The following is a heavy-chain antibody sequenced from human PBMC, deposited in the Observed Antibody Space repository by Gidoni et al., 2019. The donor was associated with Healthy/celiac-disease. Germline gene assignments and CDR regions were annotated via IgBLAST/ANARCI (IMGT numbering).Heavy chain of an antibody. CDR3: SKEPDYGDYGYDY. D-gene: IGHD4-17*01. Sequence: QVQLVASGRGVVQPGRSLTLSCADSGFTFSSYGLHWVRQAPCQGLEWVAVISYDGSNKYYAYAVKGRFTISRNNSKHTLYLQMNSLRAEDTSVYYWSKEPDYGDYGYDYWGQGTLVTVSS. V-gene: IGHV3-30*18. CDR2: ISYDGSNK. CDR1: GFTFSSYG. J-gene: IGHJ4*02.